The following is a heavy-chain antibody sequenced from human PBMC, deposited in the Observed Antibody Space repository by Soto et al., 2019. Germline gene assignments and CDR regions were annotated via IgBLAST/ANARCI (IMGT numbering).Heavy chain of an antibody. CDR1: GGTFSSYA. D-gene: IGHD3-22*01. CDR2: MNPNSGNT. Sequence: QVQLVQSGAEVKKPGSSVKVSCKASGGTFSSYAINWVRQATGQGLEWMGWMNPNSGNTGYAQKFQGRVTMTRNTSISTAYMELSSLRSEDTAVYYCARGGDSSGYYYAYWGQGTLVTVSS. V-gene: IGHV1-8*02. J-gene: IGHJ4*02. CDR3: ARGGDSSGYYYAY.